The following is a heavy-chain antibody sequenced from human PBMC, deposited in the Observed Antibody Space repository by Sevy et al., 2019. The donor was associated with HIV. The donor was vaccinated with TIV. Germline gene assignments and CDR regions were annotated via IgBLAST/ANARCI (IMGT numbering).Heavy chain of an antibody. V-gene: IGHV1-8*01. Sequence: ASVKVSCKASGYTFTSYDINWVRQATGQGLEWMGWMNPNSGNTGYAQKFQGRVTMTRNTSISTAYMELSSLRSEDTAVYYCARGEGLDYYDSSGSYFQHWGQGTLVTVSS. J-gene: IGHJ1*01. CDR1: GYTFTSYD. CDR3: ARGEGLDYYDSSGSYFQH. D-gene: IGHD3-22*01. CDR2: MNPNSGNT.